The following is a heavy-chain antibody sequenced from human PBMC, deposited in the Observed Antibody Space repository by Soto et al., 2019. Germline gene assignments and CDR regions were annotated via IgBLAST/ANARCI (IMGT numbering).Heavy chain of an antibody. CDR3: ARQIYCGGDCYTNDY. J-gene: IGHJ4*02. CDR2: ISGSGGST. Sequence: GGSLRLSCAASGFTFSSYAMSWVRQAPGKGLEWVSAISGSGGSTYYADSVKGRFTISRDNSKNTLYLQMNSLRAEDTAVYYCARQIYCGGDCYTNDYWGQGTLVTVSS. D-gene: IGHD2-21*02. CDR1: GFTFSSYA. V-gene: IGHV3-23*01.